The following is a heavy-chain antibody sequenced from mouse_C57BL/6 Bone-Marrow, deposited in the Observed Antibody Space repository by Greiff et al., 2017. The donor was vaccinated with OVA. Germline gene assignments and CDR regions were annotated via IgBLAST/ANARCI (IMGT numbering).Heavy chain of an antibody. CDR2: IHPNSGST. Sequence: QVQLQQSGAELVKPGASVKLSCKASGYTFTSYWMHWVKQRPGQGLEWIGMIHPNSGSTNYNEKFKSKATLTVDKSSSTAYMQLSSLTSEDSAVYYCAPHYYGSSYENYWGQGTTLTVSS. CDR3: APHYYGSSYENY. V-gene: IGHV1-64*01. J-gene: IGHJ2*01. CDR1: GYTFTSYW. D-gene: IGHD1-1*01.